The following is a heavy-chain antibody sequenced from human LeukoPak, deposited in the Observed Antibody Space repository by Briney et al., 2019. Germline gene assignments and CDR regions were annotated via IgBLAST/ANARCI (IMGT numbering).Heavy chain of an antibody. CDR3: AKAVGVIYMGIDY. J-gene: IGHJ4*02. CDR1: GFTFSSYG. V-gene: IGHV3-23*01. D-gene: IGHD3-10*01. Sequence: GGTLRLSCAASGFTFSSYGMSWVRQAPGRGLEWVSSIRGSGGNTYYADSVKGRFTISRDDSKNTLYLQMSSLRAEDTAIYYCAKAVGVIYMGIDYWGQGTLVTVSS. CDR2: IRGSGGNT.